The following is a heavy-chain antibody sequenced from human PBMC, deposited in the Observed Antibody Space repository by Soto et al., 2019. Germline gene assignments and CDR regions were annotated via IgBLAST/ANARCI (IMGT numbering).Heavy chain of an antibody. D-gene: IGHD6-13*01. Sequence: PSYTLSLTCTVSGGSISSGDYYWSRIRQPPGKGLEWIGYIYYSGSTYYNPSLKSRVTISVDTSKNQFSLKLSSVTAADTAVYYCARADNHGYSSSLTVDYWGQGTLVTVSS. CDR1: GGSISSGDYY. CDR3: ARADNHGYSSSLTVDY. J-gene: IGHJ4*02. V-gene: IGHV4-30-4*01. CDR2: IYYSGST.